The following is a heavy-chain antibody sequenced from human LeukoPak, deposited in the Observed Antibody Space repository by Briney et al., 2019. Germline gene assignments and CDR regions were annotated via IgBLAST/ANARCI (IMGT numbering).Heavy chain of an antibody. Sequence: SETLSLTCTVSGGSISSSSYYWGWIRQPPGKGLEWIGSIYYSGSTYYNASLKRRVTISLDTSKNQFSLKLSSVTAADTPVYYCARTARLSPTWWSLDLWGRGTLVTVSS. CDR3: ARTARLSPTWWSLDL. CDR1: GGSISSSSYY. D-gene: IGHD2-21*02. J-gene: IGHJ2*01. V-gene: IGHV4-39*01. CDR2: IYYSGST.